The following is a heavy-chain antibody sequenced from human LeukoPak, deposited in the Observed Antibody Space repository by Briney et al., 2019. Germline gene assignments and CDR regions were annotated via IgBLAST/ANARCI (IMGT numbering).Heavy chain of an antibody. CDR2: SRNKANGYTT. V-gene: IGHV3-72*01. Sequence: GGSLRLSCAASGFTFSGSAMHWVRRAPGKGLEWVGRSRNKANGYTTESVASVTGRFTISRDDSKNSLYLQMNGLKTEDTAVYYCVRDGGRRNDYWGQGTLVTVSS. D-gene: IGHD2-15*01. J-gene: IGHJ4*02. CDR3: VRDGGRRNDY. CDR1: GFTFSGSA.